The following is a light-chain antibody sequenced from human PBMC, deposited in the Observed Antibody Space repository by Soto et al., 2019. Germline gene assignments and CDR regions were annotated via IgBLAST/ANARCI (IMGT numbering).Light chain of an antibody. CDR1: SSYVGGYNY. V-gene: IGLV2-14*01. CDR2: DVS. Sequence: QSALTQPASVSGSPGQSITISCTGTSSYVGGYNYVSWYQQHPGKAPKLMIYDVSNRPSGVSNRFSGSKSGNTASLTISGLQAEDEADYYCSSYTSSSTPHVVFGGGTQLTVL. J-gene: IGLJ2*01. CDR3: SSYTSSSTPHVV.